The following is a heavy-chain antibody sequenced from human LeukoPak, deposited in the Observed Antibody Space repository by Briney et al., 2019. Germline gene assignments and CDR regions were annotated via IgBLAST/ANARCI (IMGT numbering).Heavy chain of an antibody. CDR2: IYYSGST. D-gene: IGHD1-26*01. V-gene: IGHV4-59*12. J-gene: IGHJ3*02. Sequence: SETLSLTCTVSGGSISSYYWSWIRQPPGKGLEWIGSIYYSGSTYYNPSLKSRVTISVDTSKNQFSLKLSSVTAADTAVYYCARGLAKGSSYAFDIWGQGTMVTVSS. CDR3: ARGLAKGSSYAFDI. CDR1: GGSISSYY.